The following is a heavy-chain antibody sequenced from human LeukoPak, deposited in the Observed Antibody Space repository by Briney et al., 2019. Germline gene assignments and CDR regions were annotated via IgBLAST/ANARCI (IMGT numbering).Heavy chain of an antibody. CDR1: GFTFSSYG. CDR2: ISYDGSNK. CDR3: ARIILLWFGEPLSGVDV. V-gene: IGHV3-30*03. D-gene: IGHD3-10*01. Sequence: PGGSLRLSCAASGFTFSSYGMHWVRQAPGKGLEWVAVISYDGSNKYYADSVKGRFTISRDNSKNTLYLQMNSLRAEDTAVYYCARIILLWFGEPLSGVDVWGQGTTVTVSS. J-gene: IGHJ6*02.